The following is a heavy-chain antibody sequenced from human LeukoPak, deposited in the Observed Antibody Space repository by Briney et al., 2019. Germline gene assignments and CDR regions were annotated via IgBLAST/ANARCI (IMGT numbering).Heavy chain of an antibody. Sequence: SETLSLTCTVSGGSISSSSYYWGWIRQPPGKGLEWIGSIYYSGSTYCNPSLKSRVTISVDTSKNQFSLKLSSVTAADTAVYYCARRQFRTYYDFWSGDSYYFDYWGQGTLVTVSS. V-gene: IGHV4-39*01. CDR2: IYYSGST. CDR3: ARRQFRTYYDFWSGDSYYFDY. J-gene: IGHJ4*02. CDR1: GGSISSSSYY. D-gene: IGHD3-3*01.